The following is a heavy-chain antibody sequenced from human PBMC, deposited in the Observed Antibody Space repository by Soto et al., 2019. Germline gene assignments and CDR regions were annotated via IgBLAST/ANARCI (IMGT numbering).Heavy chain of an antibody. CDR1: GGSISSSSYY. J-gene: IGHJ5*02. CDR2: IYYSGST. D-gene: IGHD3-3*01. V-gene: IGHV4-39*01. Sequence: PXETLSLTCTVSGGSISSSSYYWGWIRQPPGKGLEWIGIIYYSGSTYYNPSLKSRVTISVDTSNNQFSLKLSSVTAADTAVYYCATTYYDFWSGYSQWFDHWGQGTLVTVSS. CDR3: ATTYYDFWSGYSQWFDH.